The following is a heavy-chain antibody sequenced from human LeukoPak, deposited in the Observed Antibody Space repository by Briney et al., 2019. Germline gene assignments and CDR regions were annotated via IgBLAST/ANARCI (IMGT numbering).Heavy chain of an antibody. J-gene: IGHJ4*02. D-gene: IGHD2-2*01. CDR3: ARGYCSSATCRHFDY. V-gene: IGHV1-18*01. CDR2: ISVYNGNT. Sequence: ASVKVSCKASGYAFTNYAISWVRQAPGQGLEWMGWISVYNGNTNYAQKLQGRVTMTADTSTTTAYMELRSLRSADTAVYYCARGYCSSATCRHFDYWGQGALVTVSS. CDR1: GYAFTNYA.